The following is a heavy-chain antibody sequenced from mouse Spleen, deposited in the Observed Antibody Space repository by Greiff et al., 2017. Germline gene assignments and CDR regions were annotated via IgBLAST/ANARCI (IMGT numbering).Heavy chain of an antibody. J-gene: IGHJ4*01. D-gene: IGHD2-1*01. CDR3: ARRAIYYGKEDYAMDD. CDR2: IDPSDSET. V-gene: IGHV1-52*01. CDR1: GYTFTSYW. Sequence: VQLQQPGAELVRPGSSVKLSCKASGYTFTSYWMHWVKQRPIQGLEWIGNIDPSDSETHYNQKFKDKATLTVDKSSSTAYMQLSSLTSEDSAVYYCARRAIYYGKEDYAMDDWGQGTSVTVSS.